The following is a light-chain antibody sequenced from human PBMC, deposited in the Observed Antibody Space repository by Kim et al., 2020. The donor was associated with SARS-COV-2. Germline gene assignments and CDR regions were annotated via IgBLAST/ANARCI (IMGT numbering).Light chain of an antibody. Sequence: QSITISGTGTRSDVRDYNLVSWYQQHPGKAPKLMIYEVSKRPSGVSNRFSGSKSGNTASLTISGLQAEDEADYYCCSYAGSSTYVVFGGGTQLTVL. CDR2: EVS. J-gene: IGLJ2*01. V-gene: IGLV2-23*02. CDR1: RSDVRDYNL. CDR3: CSYAGSSTYVV.